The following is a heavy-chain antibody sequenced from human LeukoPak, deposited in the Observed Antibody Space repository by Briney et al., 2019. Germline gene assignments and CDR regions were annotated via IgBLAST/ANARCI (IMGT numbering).Heavy chain of an antibody. D-gene: IGHD6-13*01. CDR2: IYSGGST. Sequence: GGSLRLSCAASGFTVSSNYMSWVRQAPGKGLEWVSVIYSGGSTYYADSVKGRFTISRDNSKNTLYLQMNSLRAEDTAVYYCASYSSSWYQGTYFDYWGQGTLVTVSS. J-gene: IGHJ4*02. CDR3: ASYSSSWYQGTYFDY. CDR1: GFTVSSNY. V-gene: IGHV3-53*01.